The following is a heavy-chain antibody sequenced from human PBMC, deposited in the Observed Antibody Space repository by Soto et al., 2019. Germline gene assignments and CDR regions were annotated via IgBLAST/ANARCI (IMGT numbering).Heavy chain of an antibody. D-gene: IGHD3-9*01. CDR2: IKQDGSEK. Sequence: PGGSLRLACAASGLTCSSYWMSWVRQAPGKGLEWVANIKQDGSEKYYVDSVKGRFTISRDNAKNSLYLQMNSLRAEDTAVYYCARDVENPGLRYFDWLVGGAFDVWAQGTMVTVSS. CDR1: GLTCSSYW. CDR3: ARDVENPGLRYFDWLVGGAFDV. J-gene: IGHJ3*01. V-gene: IGHV3-7*01.